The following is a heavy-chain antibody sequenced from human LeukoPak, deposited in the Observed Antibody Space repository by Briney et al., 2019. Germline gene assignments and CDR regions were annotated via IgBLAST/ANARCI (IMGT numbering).Heavy chain of an antibody. J-gene: IGHJ4*02. CDR2: ISSSSRYI. D-gene: IGHD6-6*01. CDR1: GFTFSSYS. Sequence: PGGSLRLSCAASGFTFSSYSMNWVRQAPGKGLELVSSISSSSRYIYYADSVKGRFTISRDHAKNSLYVKMTSLRAEDTAVYYYARVTSIAARNWGQGTLVTVSS. V-gene: IGHV3-21*01. CDR3: ARVTSIAARN.